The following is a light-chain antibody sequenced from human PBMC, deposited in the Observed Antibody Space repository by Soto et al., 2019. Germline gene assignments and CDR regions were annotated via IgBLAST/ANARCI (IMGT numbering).Light chain of an antibody. J-gene: IGKJ1*01. V-gene: IGKV3-20*01. CDR1: QTISSSY. CDR3: QQYGSSQT. Sequence: EIVLTQSPGTLSLSPGERATLSCRASQTISSSYLAWYQQKPGQAPSLLIYGASSRATGIPDRFSGSGSGTDSTLTISRLEPEDFAVYYCQQYGSSQTFGQGTKVDIK. CDR2: GAS.